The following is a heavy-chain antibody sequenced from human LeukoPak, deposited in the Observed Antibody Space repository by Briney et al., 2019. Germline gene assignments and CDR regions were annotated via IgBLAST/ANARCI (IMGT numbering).Heavy chain of an antibody. CDR2: ISSSSSYI. D-gene: IGHD4-11*01. J-gene: IGHJ4*02. CDR3: AIKYSNYFDY. CDR1: GLSFSSYS. Sequence: GGSLRLSCAASGLSFSSYSMNWVRHAPGKGLEWVSSISSSSSYIYYADSVKGRFTISRDNAKNSLYLQMNSLRAEDTAVYYCAIKYSNYFDYWGQGTLVTVSS. V-gene: IGHV3-21*01.